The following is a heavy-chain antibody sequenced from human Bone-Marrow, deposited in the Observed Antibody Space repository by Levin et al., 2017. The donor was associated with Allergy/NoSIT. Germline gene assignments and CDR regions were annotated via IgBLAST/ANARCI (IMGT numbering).Heavy chain of an antibody. CDR3: VRHPTYYDFWSGYPYSWFDL. J-gene: IGHJ5*02. Sequence: SCAASGFTFSDYWMHWVRQAPGKGLVWVSNINSDGSKTRYADSVKGRFTISRDNGRNTLYLQMNSLRVDDTAVYYCVRHPTYYDFWSGYPYSWFDLWGQGTLVTVSS. D-gene: IGHD3-3*01. V-gene: IGHV3-74*01. CDR1: GFTFSDYW. CDR2: INSDGSKT.